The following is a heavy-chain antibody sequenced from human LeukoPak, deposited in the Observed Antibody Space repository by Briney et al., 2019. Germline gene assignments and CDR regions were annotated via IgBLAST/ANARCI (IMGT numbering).Heavy chain of an antibody. J-gene: IGHJ3*02. V-gene: IGHV3-9*03. CDR1: GFTFDDYA. CDR2: ISWNSGSI. Sequence: WGLRLSCAASGFTFDDYAMHWVRQAPGKGLEWVSGISWNSGSIGYADSVKGRFTISRDNAKNSLYLQMNSLRAEDMALYYSAKETSGSYAFDIWGQGTMVTVSS. D-gene: IGHD1-26*01. CDR3: AKETSGSYAFDI.